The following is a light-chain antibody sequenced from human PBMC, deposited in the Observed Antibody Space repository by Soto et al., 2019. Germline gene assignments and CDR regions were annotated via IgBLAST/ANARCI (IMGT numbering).Light chain of an antibody. CDR2: GAY. J-gene: IGKJ1*01. Sequence: EVVLAQSPATLSVSPGDRATLSCRASQYIGSAVAWYHQRSGQAPRLLISGAYTRATGIQARFSGSGSGTEFTLTIRSLQSEDLAVYHCKQYNKWPQTFGQGTKVDIK. CDR3: KQYNKWPQT. CDR1: QYIGSA. V-gene: IGKV3-15*01.